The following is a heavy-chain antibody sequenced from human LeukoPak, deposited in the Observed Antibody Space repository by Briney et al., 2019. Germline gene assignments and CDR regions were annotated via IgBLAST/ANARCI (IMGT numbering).Heavy chain of an antibody. CDR1: GYTFTDYY. CDR3: ARGYTATWGYYYYGMDV. D-gene: IGHD3-16*02. Sequence: WASVKVSCKASGYTFTDYYMHWVRQAPGQGLEWMGWINSNSGGTSYAQKFQGRVTLTRDTSISTAYMELSSLRSEDTAVYYCARGYTATWGYYYYGMDVWGQGTTVTVSS. J-gene: IGHJ6*02. V-gene: IGHV1-2*02. CDR2: INSNSGGT.